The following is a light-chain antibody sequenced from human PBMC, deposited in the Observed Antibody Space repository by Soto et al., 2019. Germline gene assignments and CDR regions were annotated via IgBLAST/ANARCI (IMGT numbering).Light chain of an antibody. CDR1: PDIRSA. Sequence: SPSSLSASVGARVTITCRASPDIRSASGWYQQKPGKVPKLMSDAASTLQSGVPPRLSGSRSGTDFTLTISSLQPDDFATYYCQHYNSYSEAFGQGTKVDIK. CDR3: QHYNSYSEA. V-gene: IGKV1-6*01. J-gene: IGKJ1*01. CDR2: AAS.